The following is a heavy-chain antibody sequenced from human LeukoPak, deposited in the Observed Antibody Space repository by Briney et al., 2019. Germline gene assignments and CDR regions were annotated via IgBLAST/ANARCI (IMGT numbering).Heavy chain of an antibody. CDR3: ARDAPRATIFGVVIIVDYMDV. CDR1: GFTFSSYS. CDR2: ISSSSSYI. J-gene: IGHJ6*03. Sequence: GGSLRLSYAASGFTFSSYSMNWVRQAPGKGLEWVSSISSSSSYIYYAVSVKGRFTISRDNAKNSLYLQMNSLRAEDTAVYYCARDAPRATIFGVVIIVDYMDVWGKGTTVTVSS. V-gene: IGHV3-21*01. D-gene: IGHD3-3*01.